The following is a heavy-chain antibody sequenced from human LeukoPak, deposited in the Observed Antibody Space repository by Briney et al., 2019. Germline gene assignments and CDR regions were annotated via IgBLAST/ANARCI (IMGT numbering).Heavy chain of an antibody. Sequence: PGRSLRLSCAASGFTFSSYAMHWVRQAPGKALEWLAVISYDGSNKYYADSVKGRFTISRDNSKNTLYLQMNSLRAEDTAVYYCARDHVIAAAGTFDYWGQGTLVTVSS. CDR2: ISYDGSNK. CDR1: GFTFSSYA. J-gene: IGHJ4*02. V-gene: IGHV3-30-3*01. CDR3: ARDHVIAAAGTFDY. D-gene: IGHD6-13*01.